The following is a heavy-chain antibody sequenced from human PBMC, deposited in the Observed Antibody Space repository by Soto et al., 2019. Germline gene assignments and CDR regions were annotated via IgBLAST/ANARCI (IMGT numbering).Heavy chain of an antibody. Sequence: DVQLVESGGGLVQSGGSLRLSCAASGFIFTPYRVSWVRQAPGKGLEWISYVSVGGTAIYYADSVRGRFTISRDYARNSGDVPINSLGAEDTAVYFCAKEISSHWTKNWFDPWGHGTLVTVSS. D-gene: IGHD1-1*01. V-gene: IGHV3-48*01. CDR3: AKEISSHWTKNWFDP. CDR1: GFIFTPYR. CDR2: VSVGGTAI. J-gene: IGHJ5*02.